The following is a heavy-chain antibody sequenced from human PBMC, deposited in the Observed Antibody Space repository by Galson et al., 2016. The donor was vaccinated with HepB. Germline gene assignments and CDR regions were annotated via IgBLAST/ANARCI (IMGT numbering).Heavy chain of an antibody. CDR1: GGSITSYF. CDR3: ARVRSGYSGIAD. V-gene: IGHV4-59*01. CDR2: TFYSGTT. D-gene: IGHD3-22*01. J-gene: IGHJ4*02. Sequence: ETLSLTCNVSGGSITSYFWGWIRQPPGKGLEWIGYTFYSGTTNYHPSLQSRVTMSVDMSKNQLSLKLSSVTAADTAVYYCARVRSGYSGIADWGQGTLVTVSA.